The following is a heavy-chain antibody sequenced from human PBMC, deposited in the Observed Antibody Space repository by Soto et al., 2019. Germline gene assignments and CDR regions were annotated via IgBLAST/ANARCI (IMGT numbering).Heavy chain of an antibody. J-gene: IGHJ6*03. CDR3: ARTRSWPDFWSGYYTGRVDYYYYYMDV. CDR2: IYPGDSDT. V-gene: IGHV5-51*01. CDR1: GYSFTSYW. D-gene: IGHD3-3*01. Sequence: PGESLKISCKGSGYSFTSYWIGWVRQMPGKGLEWMGIIYPGDSDTRYSPSFQGQVTISADKSISTAYLQWSSLKASDTAMYYCARTRSWPDFWSGYYTGRVDYYYYYMDVWGKGTTVTVSS.